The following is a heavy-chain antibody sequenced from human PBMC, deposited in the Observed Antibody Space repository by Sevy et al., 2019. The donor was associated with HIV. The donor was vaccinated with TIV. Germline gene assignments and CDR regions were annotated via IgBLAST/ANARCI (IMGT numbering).Heavy chain of an antibody. CDR2: ISYDGSNK. V-gene: IGHV3-30-3*01. J-gene: IGHJ3*02. D-gene: IGHD3-10*01. Sequence: GGSLRLSCAASGFTFSSYAMHWVRQAPGKGLEWVAVISYDGSNKYYADSVKGRFTISRDNSKNTVYLQMNSLRAEDTAGYYCATFVGITMVRGVIITKEYAFDIWGQGTMVTVSS. CDR3: ATFVGITMVRGVIITKEYAFDI. CDR1: GFTFSSYA.